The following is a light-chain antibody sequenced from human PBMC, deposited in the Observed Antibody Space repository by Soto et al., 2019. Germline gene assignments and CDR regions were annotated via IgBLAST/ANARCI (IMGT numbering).Light chain of an antibody. J-gene: IGLJ2*01. CDR1: SSNIGSNY. CDR2: RNN. V-gene: IGLV1-47*01. CDR3: AAWDDSLSGVV. Sequence: QSVLTQPPSASGTPGQRVTISCSGSSSNIGSNYVYWYQQLPGTVPQLLIYRNNERPSGVPDRFSGYKSGTSASLAISGLRSEDEADYYCAAWDDSLSGVVFGGGTKLTVL.